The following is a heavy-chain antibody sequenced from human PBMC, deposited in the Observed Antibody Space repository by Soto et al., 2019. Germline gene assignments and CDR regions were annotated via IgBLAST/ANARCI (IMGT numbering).Heavy chain of an antibody. V-gene: IGHV4-31*03. CDR2: TPYSGSS. CDR3: ARATPAGSADF. D-gene: IGHD2-2*01. J-gene: IGHJ4*02. CDR1: GGSNIRDGYY. Sequence: QVQLQESGPGLVKPSQTLSLTCTVSGGSNIRDGYYWSWIRQHPGQGLEWIAYTPYSGSSYSNPSLQSRVTISAGTSKNQFSLWLTSLPAADTAVYFCARATPAGSADFWGQGPLVTVSS.